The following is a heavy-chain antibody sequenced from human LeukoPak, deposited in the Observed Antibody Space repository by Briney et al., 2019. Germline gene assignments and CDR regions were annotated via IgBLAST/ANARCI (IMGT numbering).Heavy chain of an antibody. J-gene: IGHJ6*03. CDR1: GYSISSGYY. V-gene: IGHV4-38-2*02. CDR2: IYHSGST. Sequence: SETLSLTCTVSGYSISSGYYWGWIRQPPGKGLEWIGSIYHSGSTYYNPSLKSRVTISVDTSKNQFSLKLSSVTAADTAVYYCARSYDFWSGYRTTYYYYYYYMDVWGKGTTVTVSS. CDR3: ARSYDFWSGYRTTYYYYYYYMDV. D-gene: IGHD3-3*01.